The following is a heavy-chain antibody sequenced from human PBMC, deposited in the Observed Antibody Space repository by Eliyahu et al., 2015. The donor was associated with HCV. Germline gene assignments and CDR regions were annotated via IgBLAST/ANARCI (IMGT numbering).Heavy chain of an antibody. CDR1: GFTFSSYA. Sequence: QVQLVESAGGVVQPGRSLRLSCAASGFTFSSYAMHWVRQAPGKGLEWVAVISYDGSNKYYADSVKGRFTISRDNSKNTLYLQMNSLRAEDTAVYYCAREAYGDLYYFDYWGQGTLVTVSS. D-gene: IGHD4-17*01. CDR2: ISYDGSNK. CDR3: AREAYGDLYYFDY. V-gene: IGHV3-30-3*01. J-gene: IGHJ4*02.